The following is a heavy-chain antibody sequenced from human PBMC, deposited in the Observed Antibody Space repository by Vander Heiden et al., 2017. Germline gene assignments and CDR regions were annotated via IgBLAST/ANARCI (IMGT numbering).Heavy chain of an antibody. CDR1: GFTVSSNY. CDR3: ASLAAYNWFDP. J-gene: IGHJ5*02. D-gene: IGHD2-15*01. V-gene: IGHV3-53*01. Sequence: EVQLVESGGGLIQPGGSLRLSCAASGFTVSSNYLGWVRQAPGKGLEWVSVIYSGGSTYYADSVKGRFTISRDNSKNTLYLQMNSLRAEDTAVYYCASLAAYNWFDPWGHGTLVTVSS. CDR2: IYSGGST.